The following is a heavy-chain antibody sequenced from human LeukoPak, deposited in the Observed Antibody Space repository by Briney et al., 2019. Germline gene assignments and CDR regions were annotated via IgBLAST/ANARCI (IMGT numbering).Heavy chain of an antibody. J-gene: IGHJ4*01. Sequence: SETLSLTCTVSGASINNNFWTWIRQPPGKGLEWIGYIYSSGSAKYNPSLKSRVIISGDTSKNQISLNLTSVTAADTAVYFCARHRDYYESWGHGTLVTVSS. CDR3: ARHRDYYES. D-gene: IGHD3-22*01. V-gene: IGHV4-59*08. CDR1: GASINNNF. CDR2: IYSSGSA.